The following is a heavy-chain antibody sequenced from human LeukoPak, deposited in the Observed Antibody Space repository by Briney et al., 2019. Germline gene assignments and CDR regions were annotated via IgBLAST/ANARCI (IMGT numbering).Heavy chain of an antibody. CDR2: INPNSGDT. J-gene: IGHJ4*02. Sequence: ASVKVSCKASGYTFTDYYMHWVRQAPGQGLEWMAWINPNSGDTNYAQNFQGRVTMTRDTSIRTVYMELSRLTSDDTAVYYCVRRGSSAYPDYWGQGTLVTVSS. CDR1: GYTFTDYY. D-gene: IGHD3-22*01. CDR3: VRRGSSAYPDY. V-gene: IGHV1-2*02.